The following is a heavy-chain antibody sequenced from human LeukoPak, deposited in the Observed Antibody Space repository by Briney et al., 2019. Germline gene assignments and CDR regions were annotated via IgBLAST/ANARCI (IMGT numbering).Heavy chain of an antibody. D-gene: IGHD1-26*01. CDR2: ISATCSNT. J-gene: IGHJ4*02. Sequence: SCISATCSNTYYAASVKARFTIPRDNANNSLYLQMNSLRAEDTAVYYRAREGSGSYSVNYWGQGTLVTVSS. V-gene: IGHV3-21*01. CDR3: AREGSGSYSVNY.